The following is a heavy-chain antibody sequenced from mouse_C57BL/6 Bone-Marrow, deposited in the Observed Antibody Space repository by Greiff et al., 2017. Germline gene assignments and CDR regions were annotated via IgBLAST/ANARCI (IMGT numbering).Heavy chain of an antibody. J-gene: IGHJ2*01. CDR2: IYPRSGNT. CDR3: ARTAVVAEDY. Sequence: QVQLKESGAELARPGASVKLSCKASGYTFTSYGISWVKQRTGQGLEWIGEIYPRSGNTYYNEKFKGKATLTADKSSSTAYMELRSLTSEDSAAYFCARTAVVAEDYWGQGTTLTVSS. CDR1: GYTFTSYG. D-gene: IGHD1-1*01. V-gene: IGHV1-81*01.